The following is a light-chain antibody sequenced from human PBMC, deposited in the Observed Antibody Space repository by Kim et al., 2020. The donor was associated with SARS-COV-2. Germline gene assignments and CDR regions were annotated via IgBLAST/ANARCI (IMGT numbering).Light chain of an antibody. J-gene: IGLJ1*01. CDR1: SSNIGNNY. CDR2: DNN. V-gene: IGLV1-51*01. CDR3: GTWDSSLSAYV. Sequence: GQKVTISCTGSSSNIGNNYVSWYQQFPGTAPKLLIHDNNQRPSGIPDRISGSKSGTSATLGITGLQTGDEADYYCGTWDSSLSAYVFGTGTKVTVL.